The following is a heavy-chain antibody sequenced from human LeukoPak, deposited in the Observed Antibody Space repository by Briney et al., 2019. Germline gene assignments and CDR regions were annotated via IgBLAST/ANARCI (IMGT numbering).Heavy chain of an antibody. V-gene: IGHV7-4-1*02. J-gene: IGHJ6*03. Sequence: GASVTVSCKASGYTFICYSMNWVRQAPGQGLEWMGWINTNTGNPTYAQGFTGRFVFSLDTSVSTAYLQISSLKAEDTAVYYCARDQSSSWSSYYYMDVWAKGTTVTVSS. D-gene: IGHD6-13*01. CDR2: INTNTGNP. CDR1: GYTFICYS. CDR3: ARDQSSSWSSYYYMDV.